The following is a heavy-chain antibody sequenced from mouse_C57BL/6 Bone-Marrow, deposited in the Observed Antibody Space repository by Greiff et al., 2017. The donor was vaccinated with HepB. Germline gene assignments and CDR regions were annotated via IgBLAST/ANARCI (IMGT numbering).Heavy chain of an antibody. CDR2: IDPENGDT. CDR3: TTLFFSSPYYFDY. D-gene: IGHD1-3*01. CDR1: GFNIKDDY. J-gene: IGHJ2*01. Sequence: EVQLQESGAELVRPGASVKLSCTASGFNIKDDYMHWVKQRPEQGLEWIGWIDPENGDTEYASKFQGKATITADTSSNTAYLQLSSLTSEDTAVYYCTTLFFSSPYYFDYWGQGTTLKVSS. V-gene: IGHV14-4*01.